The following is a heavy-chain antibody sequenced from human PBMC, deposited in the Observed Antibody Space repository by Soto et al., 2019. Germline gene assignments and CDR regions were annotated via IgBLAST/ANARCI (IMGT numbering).Heavy chain of an antibody. Sequence: GASVKVSCKTSGYTFTNFGLSWVRQATGQGLEWMGWMNPNSGNTGYAQKFQGRVTMTRNTSISTAYMELRSLRSDDTAVYYCARGGYYDSSGSRNYHYYGMDAWGQGTTVTVSS. J-gene: IGHJ6*02. CDR2: MNPNSGNT. D-gene: IGHD3-22*01. V-gene: IGHV1-8*01. CDR3: ARGGYYDSSGSRNYHYYGMDA. CDR1: GYTFTNFG.